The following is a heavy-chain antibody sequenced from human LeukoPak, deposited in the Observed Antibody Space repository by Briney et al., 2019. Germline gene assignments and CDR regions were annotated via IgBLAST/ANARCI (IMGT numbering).Heavy chain of an antibody. Sequence: GGSLRLSCAASGFTVSSNYMSWVRQAPGKGLEWVSVIYSGGSTYYADSVKGRFTISRDNSKNTLYPQMNSLRAEDTAVYYCARDGNTAAYDYWGQGTLVTVSS. CDR1: GFTVSSNY. V-gene: IGHV3-66*02. J-gene: IGHJ4*02. CDR3: ARDGNTAAYDY. D-gene: IGHD1/OR15-1a*01. CDR2: IYSGGST.